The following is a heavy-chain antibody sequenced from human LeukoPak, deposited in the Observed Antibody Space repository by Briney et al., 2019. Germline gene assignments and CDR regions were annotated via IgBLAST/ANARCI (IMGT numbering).Heavy chain of an antibody. Sequence: GGSLRLSCAASGFTFSRNVMHWVRQAPGKGLEWVALISYDGNNKFYADSVKGRFTISRDNSRNTLYLQMNSLSGEDAAVYSCARGGIPTGPYYCFYYIDLWGKGTAVTVSS. J-gene: IGHJ6*03. CDR1: GFTFSRNV. CDR2: ISYDGNNK. D-gene: IGHD3-10*01. V-gene: IGHV3-30*01. CDR3: ARGGIPTGPYYCFYYIDL.